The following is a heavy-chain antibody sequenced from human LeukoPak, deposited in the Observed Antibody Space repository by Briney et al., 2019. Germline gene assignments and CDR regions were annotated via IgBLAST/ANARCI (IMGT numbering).Heavy chain of an antibody. V-gene: IGHV1-2*02. CDR2: INPNSGGT. Sequence: ASVKVSCKASGYTFNVYFMQWVRQAPGQGLEWMGWINPNSGGTNYAQKFQGRVTMTLDTSNSAAYMELTSLTPDDTAIYYCASGRRGGSLRWGQGTLVTVSS. D-gene: IGHD1-26*01. J-gene: IGHJ4*02. CDR3: ASGRRGGSLR. CDR1: GYTFNVYF.